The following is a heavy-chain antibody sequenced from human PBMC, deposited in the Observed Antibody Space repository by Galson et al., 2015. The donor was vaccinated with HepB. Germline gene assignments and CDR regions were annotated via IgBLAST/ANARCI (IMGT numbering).Heavy chain of an antibody. J-gene: IGHJ6*02. CDR3: ARDQAVVVPAASDDYYYYGMDV. V-gene: IGHV1-18*04. D-gene: IGHD2-2*01. Sequence: SVKVSCKASGYTFTSYGISWVRQAPGQGLEWMGWISAYNGNTNYEQKLQGRVTMTTDTSTSTAYMELRSLRSDDTAVYYCARDQAVVVPAASDDYYYYGMDVWGQGTTVTVSS. CDR2: ISAYNGNT. CDR1: GYTFTSYG.